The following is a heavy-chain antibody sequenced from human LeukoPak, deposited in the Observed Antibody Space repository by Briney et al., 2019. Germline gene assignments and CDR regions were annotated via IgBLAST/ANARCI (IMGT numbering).Heavy chain of an antibody. CDR3: ATLSLGAHEDAFDI. J-gene: IGHJ3*02. Sequence: SETLSLTCTVSGGSISSSSYYWSWIRQPPGKGLEWIGYIYYSGSTNYNPSLKSRVTISVDTSKNQFSLKLSSVTAADTAVYYCATLSLGAHEDAFDIWGQGTMVTVSS. V-gene: IGHV4-61*01. CDR1: GGSISSSSYY. CDR2: IYYSGST. D-gene: IGHD3-10*01.